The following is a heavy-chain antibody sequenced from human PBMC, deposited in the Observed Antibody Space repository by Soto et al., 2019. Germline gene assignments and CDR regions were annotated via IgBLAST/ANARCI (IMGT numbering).Heavy chain of an antibody. D-gene: IGHD2-2*01. J-gene: IGHJ6*02. Sequence: PGGSLRLSCAASGFTFSSYGMHWVRQAPGKGLEWVAVIWYDGSNKYYADSVKGRFTISRDNSKNTLYLQMNSLRAEDTAVYYCARELVVVVPAASMGGGRAYYYGMDVWGQGTTVTVSS. CDR3: ARELVVVVPAASMGGGRAYYYGMDV. CDR1: GFTFSSYG. V-gene: IGHV3-33*01. CDR2: IWYDGSNK.